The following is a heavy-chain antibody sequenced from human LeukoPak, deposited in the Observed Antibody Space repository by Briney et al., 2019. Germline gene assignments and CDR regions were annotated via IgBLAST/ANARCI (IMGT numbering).Heavy chain of an antibody. V-gene: IGHV3-23*01. J-gene: IGHJ4*02. CDR2: ISGSGGST. D-gene: IGHD3-9*01. CDR1: GFTFRNYA. Sequence: GGSLRLSCAASGFTFRNYAMSWVRQAPGKGLEWVSAISGSGGSTYYADSVKGRFTISRDNSKNTLYLQMNSLRAEDTAVYYCAKGATYYDILTGYHPDYYFDYWGQGTLVTVSS. CDR3: AKGATYYDILTGYHPDYYFDY.